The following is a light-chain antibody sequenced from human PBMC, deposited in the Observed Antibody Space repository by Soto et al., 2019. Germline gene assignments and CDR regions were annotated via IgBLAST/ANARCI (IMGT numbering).Light chain of an antibody. J-gene: IGKJ1*01. V-gene: IGKV3-20*01. CDR1: QSVTSSY. CDR3: QQYGGSTGT. Sequence: ETVLTQSPGTLSLSPGERATLSCRASQSVTSSYLAWYQQKFGQAPRLLIYGASSRAIGIPDRFSGSGSGTDFILTISRPEPEDFAVYYCQQYGGSTGTFGQGTKVEIK. CDR2: GAS.